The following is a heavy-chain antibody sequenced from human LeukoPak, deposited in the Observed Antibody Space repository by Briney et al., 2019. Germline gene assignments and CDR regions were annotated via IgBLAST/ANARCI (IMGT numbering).Heavy chain of an antibody. Sequence: QPGRSLRLSCAASGFTVDNTYMNWVRQAPGKGLEWVSVVFPGGSTYYADSVKGRFAISRDKSKNTVYLQMNSLRAEDTAVYYCARESSGYYFDYWGQGALVTVSS. CDR3: ARESSGYYFDY. V-gene: IGHV3-53*01. CDR1: GFTVDNTY. D-gene: IGHD6-25*01. J-gene: IGHJ4*02. CDR2: VFPGGST.